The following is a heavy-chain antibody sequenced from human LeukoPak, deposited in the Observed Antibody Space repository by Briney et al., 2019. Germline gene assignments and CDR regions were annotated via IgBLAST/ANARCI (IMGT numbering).Heavy chain of an antibody. CDR3: ARGGGAYCGSDCYRNFDY. CDR1: GFTVSGNY. D-gene: IGHD2-21*02. J-gene: IGHJ4*02. CDR2: IYSDGRT. Sequence: PGGSLRLSCALSGFTVSGNYMSWVRQAPGEGLEWVSVIYSDGRTYYSDSVKGRFTISRDNSKNTLYLQMNSLRAEDTAVYYCARGGGAYCGSDCYRNFDYWGQGTLVTVSS. V-gene: IGHV3-66*01.